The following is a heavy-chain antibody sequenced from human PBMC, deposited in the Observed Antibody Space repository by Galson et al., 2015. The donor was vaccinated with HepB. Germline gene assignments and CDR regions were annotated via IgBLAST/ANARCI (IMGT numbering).Heavy chain of an antibody. D-gene: IGHD1-26*01. Sequence: SLRLSCAASGFTFSSYAMHWVRQPPGKGLEWVAVISYDGSNKYYADSVKGRFTISRDNSKNTLYLQMNSLRAEDTAVYYCAKNLNSGTYYSYFDYWGQGTLVTVSS. CDR2: ISYDGSNK. CDR3: AKNLNSGTYYSYFDY. CDR1: GFTFSSYA. J-gene: IGHJ4*02. V-gene: IGHV3-30-3*02.